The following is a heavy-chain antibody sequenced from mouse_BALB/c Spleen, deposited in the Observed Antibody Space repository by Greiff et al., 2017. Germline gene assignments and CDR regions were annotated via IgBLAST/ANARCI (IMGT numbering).Heavy chain of an antibody. Sequence: EVKLMESGGGLVQPGGSLKLSCAASGFDFSRYWMSWVRQAPGKGLEWIGEINPDSSTINYTPSLKDKFIISRDNAKNTLYLQMSKVRSEDTALYYCARGGLRRPYYYAMDYWGQGTSVTVSS. J-gene: IGHJ4*01. V-gene: IGHV4-1*02. CDR1: GFDFSRYW. D-gene: IGHD2-2*01. CDR3: ARGGLRRPYYYAMDY. CDR2: INPDSSTI.